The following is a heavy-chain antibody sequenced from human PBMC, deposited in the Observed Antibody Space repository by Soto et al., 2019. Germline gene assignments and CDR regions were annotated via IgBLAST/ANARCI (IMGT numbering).Heavy chain of an antibody. D-gene: IGHD1-26*01. CDR1: GYSVSVNY. Sequence: EVRLVESGGGLIQPGGSLRLSCAASGYSVSVNYMSWVRQAPGERLECVSVIYSGDRTDYADSVKGRFTISRDISTNTLFLQMNSLRPEDTAVYYCAGDGGSSKIYFWGQGTQVTVSS. CDR3: AGDGGSSKIYF. V-gene: IGHV3-53*01. CDR2: IYSGDRT. J-gene: IGHJ4*02.